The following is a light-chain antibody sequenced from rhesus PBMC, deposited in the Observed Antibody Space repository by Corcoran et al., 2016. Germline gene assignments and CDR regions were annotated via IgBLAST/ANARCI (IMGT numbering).Light chain of an antibody. CDR1: QGITND. V-gene: IGKV1S17*01. CDR2: EAS. CDR3: QHYYSTPWT. Sequence: DIQMTQSPSSLSASVGDRVTITCRASQGITNDLAWDQQKPGETPKLLIYEASSLESGIPSRFSGSGSGTDFTLTISSLQFEDFATYYCQHYYSTPWTFGQGTKVEIK. J-gene: IGKJ1*01.